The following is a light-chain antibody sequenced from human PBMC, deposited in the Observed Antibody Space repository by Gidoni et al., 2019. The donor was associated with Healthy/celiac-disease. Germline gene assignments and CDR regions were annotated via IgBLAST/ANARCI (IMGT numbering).Light chain of an antibody. V-gene: IGKV1-39*01. J-gene: IGKJ4*01. CDR2: AAS. CDR3: QQSYSTPLT. Sequence: DIHLTNSPSSLSASVGDRVTITCRASQSMSSYLNWYQQKPGKAPKLLIYAASSLQSGVPSRFSGSGSGTDFTLTISSLQPEDFAIYYCQQSYSTPLTFGGGTKVEIK. CDR1: QSMSSY.